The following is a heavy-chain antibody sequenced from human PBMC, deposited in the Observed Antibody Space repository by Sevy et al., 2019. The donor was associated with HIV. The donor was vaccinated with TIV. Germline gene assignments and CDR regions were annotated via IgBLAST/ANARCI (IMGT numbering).Heavy chain of an antibody. J-gene: IGHJ4*02. V-gene: IGHV3-23*01. CDR1: GFTFSSYA. CDR3: AKVRGIAVAGRWLDY. D-gene: IGHD6-19*01. Sequence: GGSLRLSCAASGFTFSSYAMSWVRQAPGKGLEWVSAISGSGGSTYYADSVKGRFTISRDNSKNTLYLQMNSLRAEDTAVYYCAKVRGIAVAGRWLDYWGQGTLVIVSS. CDR2: ISGSGGST.